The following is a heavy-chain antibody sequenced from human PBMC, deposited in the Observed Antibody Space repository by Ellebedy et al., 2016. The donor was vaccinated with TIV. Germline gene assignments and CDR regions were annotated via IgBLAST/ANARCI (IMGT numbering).Heavy chain of an antibody. CDR1: VGTFRTYS. CDR2: ILTAFGTA. D-gene: IGHD4-11*01. Sequence: AASVKVSCKASVGTFRTYSLTWVRQAPGQVLEWLGGILTAFGTANYAHKFQGRVTITVEESTSTAYMELSSLRSEDTAVYYCARGNDYGNYVGWFDPWGQGTLVTVSS. V-gene: IGHV1-69*13. J-gene: IGHJ5*02. CDR3: ARGNDYGNYVGWFDP.